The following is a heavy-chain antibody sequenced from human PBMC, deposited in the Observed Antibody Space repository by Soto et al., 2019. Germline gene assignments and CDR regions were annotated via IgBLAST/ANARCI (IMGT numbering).Heavy chain of an antibody. V-gene: IGHV3-23*01. CDR1: GFAFSSYA. Sequence: PGGSLRLSCAASGFAFSSYAMSWVRQAPGKGLEWVSSISGSTSGTYYADAVKGRFTISRDNSNNTLYLQMNSLRAEDTAVYYCAKDRRLPGPFHYRCQTPLVTVS. CDR3: AKDRRLPGPFHY. J-gene: IGHJ4*02. CDR2: ISGSTSGT.